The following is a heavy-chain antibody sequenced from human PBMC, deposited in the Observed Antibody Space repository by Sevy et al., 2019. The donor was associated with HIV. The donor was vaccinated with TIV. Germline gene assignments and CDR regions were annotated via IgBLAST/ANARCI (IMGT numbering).Heavy chain of an antibody. Sequence: GESLKISCAASGFPFSDAWMNWVRQAPGKGLEWVGLIKNENDGGTTDYAAPVKGRSTISRDDSKNTLYLQMSSLKTEDTAIYYCTTDWGTGXTXVRXXXXWGQGTMVTVSS. D-gene: IGHD1-7*01. V-gene: IGHV3-15*01. CDR1: GFPFSDAW. J-gene: IGHJ3*01. CDR3: TTDWGTGXTXVRXXXX. CDR2: IKNENDGGTT.